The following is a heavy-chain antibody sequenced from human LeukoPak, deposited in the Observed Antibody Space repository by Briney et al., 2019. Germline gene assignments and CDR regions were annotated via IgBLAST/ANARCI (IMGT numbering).Heavy chain of an antibody. Sequence: GGSLRLSCAASGFTFSSYAMSWVRQAPGKGLEWVSGISGSGGSTYYADSVKGRFTISRDNSKNTLYLQMNSLRAEDTAVYYCAKGITMIVVVKGYFDYWGQGTLVTVSS. CDR2: ISGSGGST. D-gene: IGHD3-22*01. CDR3: AKGITMIVVVKGYFDY. J-gene: IGHJ4*02. V-gene: IGHV3-23*01. CDR1: GFTFSSYA.